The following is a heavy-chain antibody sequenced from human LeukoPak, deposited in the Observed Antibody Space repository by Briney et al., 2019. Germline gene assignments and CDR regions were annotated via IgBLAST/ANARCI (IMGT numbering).Heavy chain of an antibody. CDR2: IDPNSGGT. CDR3: ARTIRTTVTPGDY. Sequence: ASVKVSCKASGYTFTGYYMHWVRQAPGQGLEWMGWIDPNSGGTNYAQKFQGRVTMTRDTSISTAYMELSRLRSDDTAVYYCARTIRTTVTPGDYCGQGTLVTVSS. D-gene: IGHD4-17*01. V-gene: IGHV1-2*02. J-gene: IGHJ4*02. CDR1: GYTFTGYY.